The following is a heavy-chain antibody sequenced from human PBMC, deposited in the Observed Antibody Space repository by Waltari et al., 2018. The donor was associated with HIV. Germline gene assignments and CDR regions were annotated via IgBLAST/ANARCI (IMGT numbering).Heavy chain of an antibody. CDR3: AKDLKARGIDPSLLDT. CDR1: GLRFSPFG. V-gene: IGHV3-30*02. CDR2: IPYDGTDE. D-gene: IGHD3-10*01. J-gene: IGHJ1*01. Sequence: VRLVEAGGGVIQPGGSLRLSGAASGLRFSPFGLHGFRQAPGRGLEGLAFIPYDGTDEYYLESVKARFTISRDNSKNTLFLQMSGLRTDDTAYYFCAKDLKARGIDPSLLDTWGQGTLVTVSS.